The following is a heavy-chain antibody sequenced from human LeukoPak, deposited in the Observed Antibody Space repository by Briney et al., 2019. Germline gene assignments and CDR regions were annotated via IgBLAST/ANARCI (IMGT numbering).Heavy chain of an antibody. Sequence: PGGSLRLSCAASEFTFSSYNMNWVRQAPGKGLEWVANIKEDGSEKDYVDSVKGRFTISRDNAKNSLYLQMDSLRAEDTAVYYCARDRIGGEEYWGQGTLVTVSS. CDR3: ARDRIGGEEY. D-gene: IGHD3-16*01. CDR2: IKEDGSEK. V-gene: IGHV3-7*01. CDR1: EFTFSSYN. J-gene: IGHJ4*02.